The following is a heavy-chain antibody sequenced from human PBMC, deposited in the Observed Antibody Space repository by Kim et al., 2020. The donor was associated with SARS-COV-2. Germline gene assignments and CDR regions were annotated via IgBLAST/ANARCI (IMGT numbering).Heavy chain of an antibody. CDR3: ARESNFYCSSTSCYGMDV. V-gene: IGHV4-59*01. Sequence: LKSRVTISVDTSKNQFSLKVSSVTAADTAVYYCARESNFYCSSTSCYGMDVWGQGTTVTVSS. J-gene: IGHJ6*02. D-gene: IGHD2-2*01.